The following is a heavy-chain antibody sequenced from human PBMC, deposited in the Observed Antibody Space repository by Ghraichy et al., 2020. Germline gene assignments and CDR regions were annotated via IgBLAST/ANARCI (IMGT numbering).Heavy chain of an antibody. CDR2: ISYDGSYK. V-gene: IGHV3-30*18. CDR3: AKSYCGGDCHIDY. D-gene: IGHD2-21*02. CDR1: GFTFSSYA. J-gene: IGHJ4*02. Sequence: GESLNISCEVSGFTFSSYAMNWVRRAPGKGLEWVALISYDGSYKYYADSLKGRVTISRDNSKSTLHLQLISLRAEDTAVYYCAKSYCGGDCHIDYWGQGTLVTVSP.